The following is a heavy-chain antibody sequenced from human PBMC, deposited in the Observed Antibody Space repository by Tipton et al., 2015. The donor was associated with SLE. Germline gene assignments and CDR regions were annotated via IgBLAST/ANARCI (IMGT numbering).Heavy chain of an antibody. J-gene: IGHJ3*02. CDR3: ARGPPLGQAFDI. V-gene: IGHV3-48*03. CDR2: ISSSGSTI. Sequence: SLRLSCAASGFTFSSYEMNWVRQAPGKGLEWVSYISSSGSTIYYADSVKGRFTISRDNAKNSLYLQMNSLRAEDTAVYYCARGPPLGQAFDIWGQGTMVTVSS. D-gene: IGHD7-27*01. CDR1: GFTFSSYE.